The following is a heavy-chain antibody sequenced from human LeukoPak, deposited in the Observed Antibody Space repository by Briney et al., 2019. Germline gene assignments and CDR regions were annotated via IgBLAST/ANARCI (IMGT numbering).Heavy chain of an antibody. CDR2: IWFDGSNK. CDR1: GFTFSSYG. Sequence: GGSLRLSCAVSGFTFSSYGMHWVRQAPGKGLEWVAVIWFDGSNKYYGDSVKGRFTVSRDNSKNTLYLQMDSLRAEDMVVYDCXKDTGXKXGTTSTFDHXGQGTLVTVSS. V-gene: IGHV3-33*06. CDR3: XKDTGXKXGTTSTFDH. J-gene: IGHJ4*02. D-gene: IGHD1-7*01.